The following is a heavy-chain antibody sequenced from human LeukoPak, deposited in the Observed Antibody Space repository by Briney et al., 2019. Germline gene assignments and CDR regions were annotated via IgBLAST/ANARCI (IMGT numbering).Heavy chain of an antibody. CDR3: ARGGDILTERAFDI. CDR2: IYHSGST. Sequence: SETLSLTCAVSGGSIGSGGYSWGWIRQPPGKGLEWIGYIYHSGSTYYNPSLKSRVTISVDRSKNQFSLKLSSVTAADTAVYYCARGGDILTERAFDIWGQGTMVTVSS. J-gene: IGHJ3*02. CDR1: GGSIGSGGYS. V-gene: IGHV4-30-2*01. D-gene: IGHD3-9*01.